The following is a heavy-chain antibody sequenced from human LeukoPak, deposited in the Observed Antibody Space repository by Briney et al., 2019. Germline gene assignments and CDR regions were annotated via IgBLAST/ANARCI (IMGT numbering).Heavy chain of an antibody. CDR3: ARLAAAVDY. CDR1: GGSISSYY. V-gene: IGHV4-59*01. J-gene: IGHJ4*02. D-gene: IGHD6-13*01. CDR2: IYYSGST. Sequence: SQTLSLTCTVSGGSISSYYWSWIRQPPGKGLEWIGYIYYSGSTNYNPSLKSRVTVSVDTSKNQFSLKLSSVTAADTAVYYCARLAAAVDYWGQGTLVTVSS.